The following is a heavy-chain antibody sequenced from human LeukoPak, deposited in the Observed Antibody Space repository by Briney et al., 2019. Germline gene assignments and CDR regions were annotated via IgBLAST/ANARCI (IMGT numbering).Heavy chain of an antibody. CDR1: GFTFDDYA. CDR2: ISWNSGSI. CDR3: ARYSSSSGYYYMDV. J-gene: IGHJ6*03. D-gene: IGHD6-6*01. V-gene: IGHV3-9*01. Sequence: PGRSLRLSCAASGFTFDDYAMHWVRQAPGKGLEWVSGISWNSGSIGYADSVKGRFTISRDNAKNSLYLQMNSLRAEDTAVYYCARYSSSSGYYYMDVWGKGTTVTVSS.